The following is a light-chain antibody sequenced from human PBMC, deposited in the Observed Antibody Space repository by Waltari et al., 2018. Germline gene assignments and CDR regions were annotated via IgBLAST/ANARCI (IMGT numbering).Light chain of an antibody. Sequence: IVLTQSPGTLSLSPGERATLSCKASRSVSSSHLAWYQQKPGQAPRLLIYGASSRATGIPDRFSGSGSGTDFTLTISRLEPEDFAVYYCQQYGSSPRTFGQGTKVEIK. CDR3: QQYGSSPRT. CDR2: GAS. V-gene: IGKV3-20*01. CDR1: RSVSSSH. J-gene: IGKJ1*01.